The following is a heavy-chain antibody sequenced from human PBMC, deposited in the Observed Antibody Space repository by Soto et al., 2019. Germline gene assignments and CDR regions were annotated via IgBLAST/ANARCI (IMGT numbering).Heavy chain of an antibody. CDR2: IIPIFGTA. CDR3: ARARAPEPYGMDV. Sequence: QVQLVQSGAEVKKPGSSVKVSCKASGGTFSSYAISWVRQAPGQGLEWMGGIIPIFGTAKYAQKFPGRVTITASHSTSTAYMELRRLRSEVTAVYYCARARAPEPYGMDVWGQGTTVTVSS. CDR1: GGTFSSYA. J-gene: IGHJ6*02. V-gene: IGHV1-69*12.